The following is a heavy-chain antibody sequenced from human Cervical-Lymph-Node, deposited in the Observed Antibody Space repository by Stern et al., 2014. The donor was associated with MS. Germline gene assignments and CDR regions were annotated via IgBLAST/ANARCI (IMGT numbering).Heavy chain of an antibody. Sequence: QMQLVQSGAEVKKPGASVKVSCKASGYTFTSYGISWVRQAPGQGLEWMGWISADNVNTNTARELRGRGTMAKDTSTSPAYMELRSLRSDDTAVYYCARGLLGSENAFDIWGQGTMVTVSS. CDR1: GYTFTSYG. CDR2: ISADNVNT. V-gene: IGHV1-18*01. CDR3: ARGLLGSENAFDI. D-gene: IGHD2-15*01. J-gene: IGHJ3*02.